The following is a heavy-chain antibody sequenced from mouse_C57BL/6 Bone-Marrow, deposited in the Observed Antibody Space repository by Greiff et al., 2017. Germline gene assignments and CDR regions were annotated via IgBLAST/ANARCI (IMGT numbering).Heavy chain of an antibody. CDR2: IRNKANGYTT. CDR1: GFTFTDYY. V-gene: IGHV7-3*01. D-gene: IGHD2-3*01. CDR3: ARYDGYHFFYAMDY. Sequence: EVMLVESGGGLVQPGGSLSLSCAASGFTFTDYYMSWVRQPPGKALEWLGFIRNKANGYTTEYSASVKGRFTISRDNSHSILYLQMNALRAEDSATYYCARYDGYHFFYAMDYWGQGTSVTVSS. J-gene: IGHJ4*01.